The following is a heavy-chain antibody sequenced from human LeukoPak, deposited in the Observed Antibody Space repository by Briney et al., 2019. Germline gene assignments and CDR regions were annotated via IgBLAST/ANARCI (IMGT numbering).Heavy chain of an antibody. Sequence: GGSLRLSCAASGFSVSSTYMSWVRQAPGKGLEWVSLIYTSGSTFYADSVMGRFTISRDNSKNTLFLQMNSLRAEDSAVYYCTRDREGTQSWVEFDLWGQGTLVTVSS. CDR3: TRDREGTQSWVEFDL. J-gene: IGHJ5*02. CDR1: GFSVSSTY. CDR2: IYTSGST. V-gene: IGHV3-66*03. D-gene: IGHD3-10*01.